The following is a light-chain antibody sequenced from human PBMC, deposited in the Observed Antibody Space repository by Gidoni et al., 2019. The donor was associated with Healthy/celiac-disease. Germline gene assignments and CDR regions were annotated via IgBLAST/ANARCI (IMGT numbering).Light chain of an antibody. CDR3: QQYGSSPPLT. CDR1: QRVSSSY. CDR2: GAS. Sequence: ESVLTQSPGTLSLSQGERATLSCRASQRVSSSYLAWYQQKPGQATRLLIYGASSRATGIPDRFSGSGSGTDFTRTISRLEPEDFAVYYCQQYGSSPPLTFGGGTKVEIK. V-gene: IGKV3-20*01. J-gene: IGKJ4*01.